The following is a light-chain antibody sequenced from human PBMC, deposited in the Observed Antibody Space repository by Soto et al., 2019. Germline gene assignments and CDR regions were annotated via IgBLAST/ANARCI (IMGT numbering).Light chain of an antibody. Sequence: EIVLTQSPATLSLSPGERATLSCRASQSVSSYLASYQHKPGQAPRLLIYDASNRATGIPARFSGSGSGTDFTLTISSLEPEDFAVYYCQQRSNWLFTFGPGTRWIS. CDR2: DAS. CDR1: QSVSSY. V-gene: IGKV3-11*01. CDR3: QQRSNWLFT. J-gene: IGKJ3*01.